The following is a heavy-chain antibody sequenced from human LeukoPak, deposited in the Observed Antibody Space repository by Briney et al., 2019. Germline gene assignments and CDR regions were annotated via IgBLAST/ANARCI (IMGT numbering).Heavy chain of an antibody. J-gene: IGHJ4*02. Sequence: PGGSLRLSCTGSGLTFSNYAMRWGRQAPGKGLEWVAVISYDGSRKDYTDSVKGRFTISRDNPKNTLYLQMNSLRAEDTAVYFCATAPLYSSSWYFRGYFDDWGQGTLVTVSS. V-gene: IGHV3-30*04. CDR1: GLTFSNYA. D-gene: IGHD6-13*01. CDR2: ISYDGSRK. CDR3: ATAPLYSSSWYFRGYFDD.